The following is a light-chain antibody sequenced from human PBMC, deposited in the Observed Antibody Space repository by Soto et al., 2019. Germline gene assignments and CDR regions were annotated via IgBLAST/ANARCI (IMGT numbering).Light chain of an antibody. V-gene: IGLV1-40*01. J-gene: IGLJ1*01. CDR1: SSNIGAGYD. Sequence: QSVLTQPPSVSGAPGQRVTISCTGSSSNIGAGYDVHWYQQLPGTAPKLLIYDNSNRPSGVPDRFSGSKSGTSASLAITGLQAEDEEDYYCQSYDRSLSGSRVFGTGTKVTVL. CDR2: DNS. CDR3: QSYDRSLSGSRV.